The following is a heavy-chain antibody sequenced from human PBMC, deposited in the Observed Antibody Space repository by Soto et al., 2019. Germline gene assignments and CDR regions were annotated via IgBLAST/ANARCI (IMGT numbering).Heavy chain of an antibody. J-gene: IGHJ6*02. CDR3: ARGGLQAQGVQYNHYAMDV. CDR1: GGTFDRHT. CDR2: IIPIFSTP. V-gene: IGHV1-69*06. D-gene: IGHD4-4*01. Sequence: SVKVSCKASGGTFDRHTINWVRQAPGQGLEWMGGIIPIFSTPKYAQKFQGRVMLTADKSTSTAYMELSSLRYEDTAVHYCARGGLQAQGVQYNHYAMDVWGQGTTVTVSS.